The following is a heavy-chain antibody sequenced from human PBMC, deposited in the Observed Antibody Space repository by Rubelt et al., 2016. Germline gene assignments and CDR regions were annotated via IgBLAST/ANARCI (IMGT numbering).Heavy chain of an antibody. J-gene: IGHJ4*02. CDR3: ARRRSGSYYRPSNFDY. Sequence: SLKSRVTISVDTSKNQFSLKLSSVTAADTAVYYCARRRSGSYYRPSNFDYWGQGTLVTVSS. D-gene: IGHD1-26*01. V-gene: IGHV4-34*01.